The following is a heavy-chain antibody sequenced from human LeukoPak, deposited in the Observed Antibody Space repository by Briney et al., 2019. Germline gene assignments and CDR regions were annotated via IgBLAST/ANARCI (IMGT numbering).Heavy chain of an antibody. V-gene: IGHV3-23*01. Sequence: PGGSLRLSCAASGFTFSSYGMHWVRQAPGKGLEWVSAISGSGGSTYYADSVKGRFTISRDNSKNTLYLQMNSLRAEDTAVYYCAKDLRRARFLEWLPYRWGQGTLVTVSS. CDR3: AKDLRRARFLEWLPYR. CDR1: GFTFSSYG. D-gene: IGHD3-3*01. CDR2: ISGSGGST. J-gene: IGHJ4*02.